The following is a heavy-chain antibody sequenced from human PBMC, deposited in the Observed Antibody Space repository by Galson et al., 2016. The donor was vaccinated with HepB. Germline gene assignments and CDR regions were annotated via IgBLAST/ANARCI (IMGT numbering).Heavy chain of an antibody. J-gene: IGHJ4*02. CDR3: VTDHSRFLQWSPAFDS. D-gene: IGHD3-3*01. CDR1: GFTFSSYS. Sequence: SLRLSCAASGFTFSSYSLNWVRQAPGKGLEWISFISSRSDTKYYADSVKGRFTISRDNAKNSLFLQMNSLRDEDTAVYYCVTDHSRFLQWSPAFDSWGQGTLVTVSS. V-gene: IGHV3-48*02. CDR2: ISSRSDTK.